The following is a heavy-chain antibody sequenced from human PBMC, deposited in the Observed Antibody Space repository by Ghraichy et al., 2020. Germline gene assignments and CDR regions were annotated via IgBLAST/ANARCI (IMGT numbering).Heavy chain of an antibody. CDR2: ISHVGTT. CDR3: ARVWQSGITPHRFDI. J-gene: IGHJ3*02. D-gene: IGHD3-16*01. CDR1: GASVGTNFW. Sequence: SETLSLTCAVSGASVGTNFWWTWVRQSPGRGLEWIGEISHVGTTKYNPSLGSRVTISLDTSKNDFSLMLTSVTDADTAVYYCARVWQSGITPHRFDIWGQGTMVTVSS. V-gene: IGHV4-4*02.